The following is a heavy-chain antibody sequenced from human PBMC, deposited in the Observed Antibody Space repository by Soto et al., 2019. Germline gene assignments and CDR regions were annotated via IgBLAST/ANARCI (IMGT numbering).Heavy chain of an antibody. D-gene: IGHD6-13*01. Sequence: ASVKNCCKASGYTFTGYSIYWVRQAPGQGLEWVGWVNPNSGDTNYAQNFQGRVTVTRDTSITTAYMELSRLRSDDTAVYYCARKLVRASRSLGGWFDPWGQGTLVTVSS. V-gene: IGHV1-2*02. J-gene: IGHJ5*02. CDR2: VNPNSGDT. CDR1: GYTFTGYS. CDR3: ARKLVRASRSLGGWFDP.